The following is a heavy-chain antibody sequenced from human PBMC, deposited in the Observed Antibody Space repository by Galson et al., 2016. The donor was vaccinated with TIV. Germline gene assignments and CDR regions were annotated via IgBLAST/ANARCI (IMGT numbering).Heavy chain of an antibody. CDR2: IIPIIGMT. J-gene: IGHJ4*02. D-gene: IGHD6-6*01. V-gene: IGHV1-69*02. CDR1: GSIFSSYT. Sequence: SVKVSCKASGSIFSSYTIFWVRQAPGQGLEWMGRIIPIIGMTNYAQKFQGRVTITADTSTNTAYMELGSLRSEDTAIYYCARAGVGAARDGGDYWGQGTLVTVS. CDR3: ARAGVGAARDGGDY.